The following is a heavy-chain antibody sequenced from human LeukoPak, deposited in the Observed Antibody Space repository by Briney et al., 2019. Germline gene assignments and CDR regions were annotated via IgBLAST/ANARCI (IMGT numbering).Heavy chain of an antibody. Sequence: SVRVSCKASGGTFSRYAINWVRQAPGQGLEWMGGIIPIFGTPNYAQKFQGRVTITADESTSTAYMQLSSLRSDDTAVYYCARDVGFGELHMKNFDYWGQGTLVTVSS. CDR2: IIPIFGTP. V-gene: IGHV1-69*13. CDR3: ARDVGFGELHMKNFDY. CDR1: GGTFSRYA. D-gene: IGHD3-10*01. J-gene: IGHJ4*02.